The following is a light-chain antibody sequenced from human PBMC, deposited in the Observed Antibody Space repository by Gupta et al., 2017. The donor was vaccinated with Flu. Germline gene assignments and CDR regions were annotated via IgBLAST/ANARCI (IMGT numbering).Light chain of an antibody. CDR1: QNVNRY. Sequence: EIVLTQSPATLSLSPGEGATISCRASQNVNRYLDWYQQRPGQPPRLLIYDASDRAAGIPAKFSGSGSGXDFTLTXSSLDPEDFAVYYCQQRSNGLTFGXGTMVEVK. J-gene: IGKJ4*01. V-gene: IGKV3-11*01. CDR2: DAS. CDR3: QQRSNGLT.